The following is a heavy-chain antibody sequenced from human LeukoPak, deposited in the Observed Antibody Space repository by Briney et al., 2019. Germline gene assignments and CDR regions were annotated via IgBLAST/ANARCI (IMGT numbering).Heavy chain of an antibody. J-gene: IGHJ4*02. CDR3: ARESTIFGVVPYYFDY. V-gene: IGHV3-30-3*01. D-gene: IGHD3-3*01. CDR1: GFTFSSYA. CDR2: ISYDGSNK. Sequence: TGRSLRLSCAASGFTFSSYAMHWVRQAPGKGLEWVAVISYDGSNKYYADSVKGRFTISRDNSRNTLYLQMNSLRAEDTAVYYCARESTIFGVVPYYFDYWGQGTLVTVSS.